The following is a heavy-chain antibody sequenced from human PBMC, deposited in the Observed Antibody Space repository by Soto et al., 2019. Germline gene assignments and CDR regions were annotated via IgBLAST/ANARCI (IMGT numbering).Heavy chain of an antibody. Sequence: QVQLQESGPGLVKPSQTLSLTCTVSGASISSGGYYWKWIRQHPGKGLEWIGYIYYSGSSYYNPSLKSRVPIXADXAXTQFSLKLSSVPAADTAVYYCARAAPYGSGIQRIDYWGQGTLVTVSS. CDR2: IYYSGSS. CDR3: ARAAPYGSGIQRIDY. V-gene: IGHV4-31*03. J-gene: IGHJ4*02. D-gene: IGHD3-10*01. CDR1: GASISSGGYY.